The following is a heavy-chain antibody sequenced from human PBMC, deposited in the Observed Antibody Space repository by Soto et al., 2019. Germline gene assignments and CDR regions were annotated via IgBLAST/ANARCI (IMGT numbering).Heavy chain of an antibody. CDR1: GGSISSSGYY. J-gene: IGHJ6*02. D-gene: IGHD2-2*01. CDR2: IYYSGST. CDR3: ARLGGYCSGTSCYGYYGMDV. Sequence: SETLSLTCTVSGGSISSSGYYWGWIRQPPGKGLEWIGSIYYSGSTYYNPSLKSRVTISVDTSKNQFSLKVSSVTAADTAVYYCARLGGYCSGTSCYGYYGMDVWGQGTTVTVSS. V-gene: IGHV4-39*01.